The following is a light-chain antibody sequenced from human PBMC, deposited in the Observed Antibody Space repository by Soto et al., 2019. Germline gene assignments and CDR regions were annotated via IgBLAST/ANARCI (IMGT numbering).Light chain of an antibody. CDR1: QSVSSN. V-gene: IGKV3-15*01. CDR2: GAS. J-gene: IGKJ1*01. CDR3: QQYNNWPPWT. Sequence: EIVMTQSPATLSVSPWERATLSCRASQSVSSNLAWYQQKPGQAPRLLIYGASTRATGIPARFSGSGSGTEFTLTISSLQSEDFAVYYCQQYNNWPPWTFCQGTKVEIK.